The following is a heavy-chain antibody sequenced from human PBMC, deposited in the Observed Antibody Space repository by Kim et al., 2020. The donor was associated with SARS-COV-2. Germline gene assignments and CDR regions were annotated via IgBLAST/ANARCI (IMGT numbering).Heavy chain of an antibody. V-gene: IGHV3-11*01. Sequence: YYAASVKRRFTIPRDNAKNSLYLQRNSLRAEDTAVYYCAGDISGNNHMDVWGKGTTVTVSS. CDR3: AGDISGNNHMDV. D-gene: IGHD1-26*01. J-gene: IGHJ6*03.